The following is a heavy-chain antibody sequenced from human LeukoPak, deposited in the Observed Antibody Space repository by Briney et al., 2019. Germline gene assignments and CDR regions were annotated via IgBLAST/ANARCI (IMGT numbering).Heavy chain of an antibody. J-gene: IGHJ4*02. D-gene: IGHD5-18*01. CDR3: ARVLEYSYGYGY. CDR2: ISSSSSYT. CDR1: GFTFSDYY. Sequence: GRSLRLSCAASGFTFSDYYMSWTRQAPGKGLEWVSYISSSSSYTNYADSVKGRFTISRDNAKNSLYLQMNSLRAEDTAVYYCARVLEYSYGYGYWGQGTLVTVSS. V-gene: IGHV3-11*05.